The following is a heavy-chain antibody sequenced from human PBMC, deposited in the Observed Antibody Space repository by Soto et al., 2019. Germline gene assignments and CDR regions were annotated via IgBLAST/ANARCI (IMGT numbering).Heavy chain of an antibody. J-gene: IGHJ4*02. V-gene: IGHV1-69*02. D-gene: IGHD1-7*01. CDR2: IIPILGIA. CDR3: GAFLLGLELRRDY. Sequence: ASVKVSCKASGGTFSSYTISWVRQAPGQGLEWMGRIIPILGIANYAQKFQGRVTITADKSTSTAYMELSSLRSEDTAVYYCGAFLLGLELRRDYWGQGTLVTVSS. CDR1: GGTFSSYT.